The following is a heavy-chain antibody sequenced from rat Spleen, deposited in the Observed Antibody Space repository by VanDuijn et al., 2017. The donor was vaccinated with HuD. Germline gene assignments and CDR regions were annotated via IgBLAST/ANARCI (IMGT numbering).Heavy chain of an antibody. Sequence: EVQLVESGGGLVQPGRSMKLSCAASGFTFSNYDMAWIRQAPGRGLEWVASITNTGSSTYYPDSVKGRFTISRDNAKSTLYLQMNSLRSEDTATYYCTAGVYYGFGYWGQGVMVTVSS. V-gene: IGHV5-31*01. CDR1: GFTFSNYD. CDR3: TAGVYYGFGY. D-gene: IGHD1-6*01. J-gene: IGHJ2*01. CDR2: ITNTGSST.